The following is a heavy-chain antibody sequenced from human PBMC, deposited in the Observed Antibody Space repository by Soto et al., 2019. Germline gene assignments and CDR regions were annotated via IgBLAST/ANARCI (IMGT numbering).Heavy chain of an antibody. CDR2: ISSSSSTI. J-gene: IGHJ6*02. Sequence: GGSLRLSCAASGFTFSSYSMNWVRQAPGKGLEWVSYISSSSSTIYYADSVKGRFTISRDNAKNSLYLQMNSLRDEDTAVYYCAREGYCSSTSCYTGNYYYGMDVWGQGTTVTVS. CDR3: AREGYCSSTSCYTGNYYYGMDV. V-gene: IGHV3-48*02. CDR1: GFTFSSYS. D-gene: IGHD2-2*02.